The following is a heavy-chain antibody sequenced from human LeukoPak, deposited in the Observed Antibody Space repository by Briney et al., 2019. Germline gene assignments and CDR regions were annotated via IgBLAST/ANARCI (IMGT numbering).Heavy chain of an antibody. CDR1: GFTFSSYV. D-gene: IGHD3-9*01. J-gene: IGHJ4*02. CDR2: ISYDGSNK. Sequence: GGSLRLSCAASGFTFSSYVMHWVRQAPGKGLEWVAVISYDGSNKYYADSVKGRFTISRDNSKNTLYLQMNSLRAEDTAVYYCARDPTYLTGFDYWGQGTLVTVSS. V-gene: IGHV3-30*04. CDR3: ARDPTYLTGFDY.